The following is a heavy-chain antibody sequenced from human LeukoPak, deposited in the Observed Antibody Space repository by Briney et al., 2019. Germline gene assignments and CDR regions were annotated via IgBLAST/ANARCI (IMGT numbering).Heavy chain of an antibody. CDR1: GFTFDDYP. Sequence: SLRLSCADSGFTFDDYPMHLVRQAPGKGLECVSGISWNSGGIGYPASVKGRFTISRDNAKNSLYLQMNSLRADDTALYYCAKGKKMTVAGLFDYWGQGTLVTVSS. CDR2: ISWNSGGI. V-gene: IGHV3-9*01. CDR3: AKGKKMTVAGLFDY. D-gene: IGHD6-19*01. J-gene: IGHJ4*02.